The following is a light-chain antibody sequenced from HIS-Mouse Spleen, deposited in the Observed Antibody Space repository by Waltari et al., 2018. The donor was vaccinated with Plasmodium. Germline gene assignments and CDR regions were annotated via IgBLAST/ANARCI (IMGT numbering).Light chain of an antibody. V-gene: IGKV3-15*01. CDR1: QIVSSN. Sequence: ERVMTQSPATLSVSPGERATPSCRPSQIVSSNLAWFQQKPGHAPRLLIYGASTRATGIPARFSGSGSGTEFTLTISSLQSEDFAVYYCQQYNNWSFTFGPGTKVDIK. CDR3: QQYNNWSFT. CDR2: GAS. J-gene: IGKJ3*01.